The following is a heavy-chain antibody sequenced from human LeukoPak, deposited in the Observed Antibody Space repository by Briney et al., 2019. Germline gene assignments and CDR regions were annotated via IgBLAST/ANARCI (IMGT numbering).Heavy chain of an antibody. J-gene: IGHJ3*02. Sequence: SVKVSCKASGGTFSSYAISWVRQAPGQGLEWMGRIIPILGIANYAQKFQGRVTITADKSTSTAYMELSSLRSEDTAVYYCARAPDCSGGSCYPYAFDIWGQGTMVTVSS. CDR3: ARAPDCSGGSCYPYAFDI. D-gene: IGHD2-15*01. V-gene: IGHV1-69*04. CDR1: GGTFSSYA. CDR2: IIPILGIA.